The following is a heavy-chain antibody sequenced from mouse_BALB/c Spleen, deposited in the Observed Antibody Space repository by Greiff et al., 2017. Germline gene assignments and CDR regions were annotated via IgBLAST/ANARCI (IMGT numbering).Heavy chain of an antibody. CDR2: ISYDGSN. Sequence: EVQVVESGPGLVKPSQSLSLTCSVTGYSITSGYYWNWIRQFPGNTLEWMGYISYDGSNNYNPSLKNRISITRDTSKNQFFLKLNSVTTEDTATYYCAREGYYHYFDYWGQGTTLTVSS. V-gene: IGHV3-6*02. CDR3: AREGYYHYFDY. D-gene: IGHD2-3*01. CDR1: GYSITSGYY. J-gene: IGHJ2*01.